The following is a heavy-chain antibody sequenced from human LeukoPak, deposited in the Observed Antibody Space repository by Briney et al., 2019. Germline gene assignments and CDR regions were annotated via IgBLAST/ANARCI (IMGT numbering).Heavy chain of an antibody. CDR1: GFTSDDYG. J-gene: IGHJ6*03. CDR3: AREDNGSKHYYYYYMDV. CDR2: IIWNGGST. Sequence: GGSLRLSCAASGFTSDDYGMSWVRQPPGKGLGWVSGIIWNGGSTGYADSVKGRFTGSRDNAKNSLYLQMNSLRAEDTALYYCAREDNGSKHYYYYYMDVWGKGTTVTVSS. V-gene: IGHV3-20*04. D-gene: IGHD5-24*01.